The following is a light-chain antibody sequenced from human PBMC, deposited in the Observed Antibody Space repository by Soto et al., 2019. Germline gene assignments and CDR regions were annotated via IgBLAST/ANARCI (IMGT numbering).Light chain of an antibody. CDR1: NSDVGSHNF. CDR2: EAS. J-gene: IGLJ3*02. Sequence: QSALTQPASVSGSPGQSITISCTGTNSDVGSHNFVSWYQQYPGKAPKLLIYEASKRPSGLSNRFSGSKSGNTASLTISGLQAEDEADYYCCSLTNGATGVFGLGTQLTVL. V-gene: IGLV2-23*01. CDR3: CSLTNGATGV.